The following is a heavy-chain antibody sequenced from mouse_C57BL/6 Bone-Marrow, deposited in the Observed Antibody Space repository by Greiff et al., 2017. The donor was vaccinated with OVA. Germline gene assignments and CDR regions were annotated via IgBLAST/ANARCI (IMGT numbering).Heavy chain of an antibody. D-gene: IGHD1-1*02. J-gene: IGHJ4*01. CDR3: VRGLLDYYAMDY. CDR1: GYTFTDYY. Sequence: EVQLQQSGPELVKPGASVKISCKASGYTFTDYYMNWVKQSHGKSLEWIGDINPNNGGTSYNQKFKGKATLTVDKSSSTAYMELRSLTSEDSAVYYCVRGLLDYYAMDYWGQGTSVTVSS. CDR2: INPNNGGT. V-gene: IGHV1-26*01.